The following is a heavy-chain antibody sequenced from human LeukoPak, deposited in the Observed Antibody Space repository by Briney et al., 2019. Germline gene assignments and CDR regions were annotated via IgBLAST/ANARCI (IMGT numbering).Heavy chain of an antibody. CDR3: ASRNGVTPSWHAFDI. D-gene: IGHD1-14*01. Sequence: GESLRLSCAASGFTLNGYSLNWVRQAPGKGLEGVSSISSSSSYIYYSDSVKGRFTISRDNAKNSLYLQMNSLRVEDTAVYYCASRNGVTPSWHAFDIWGQGAMVTVSS. V-gene: IGHV3-21*01. CDR2: ISSSSSYI. J-gene: IGHJ3*02. CDR1: GFTLNGYS.